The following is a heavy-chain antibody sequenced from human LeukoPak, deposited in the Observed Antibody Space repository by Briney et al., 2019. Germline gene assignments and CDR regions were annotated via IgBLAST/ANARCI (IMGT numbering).Heavy chain of an antibody. Sequence: ASVKVSCKASGYTFTGYYMHWVRQAPGQGLEWMGWINPNSGGTNYAQKFQGRVTMTRDTSISTAYIELSRLRSDDTAVYYCARDSPVWSGSYYYYYGMDVWGQGTTVTVSS. J-gene: IGHJ6*02. V-gene: IGHV1-2*02. D-gene: IGHD3-3*01. CDR3: ARDSPVWSGSYYYYYGMDV. CDR1: GYTFTGYY. CDR2: INPNSGGT.